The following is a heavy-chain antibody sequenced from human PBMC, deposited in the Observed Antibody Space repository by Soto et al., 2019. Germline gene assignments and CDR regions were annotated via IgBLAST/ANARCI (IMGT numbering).Heavy chain of an antibody. J-gene: IGHJ6*02. Sequence: SETLSLTCTVSGGSISSSSYYWGWIRQPPGKGLEWIGSIYYSGSTYYNPSLKSRVTISVDTSKNQFSLKLSSVTAADTAVYYFAIDLRSYSNYDGYYYYGMGVWGQGTTVTVSS. V-gene: IGHV4-39*07. CDR2: IYYSGST. CDR1: GGSISSSSYY. CDR3: AIDLRSYSNYDGYYYYGMGV. D-gene: IGHD4-4*01.